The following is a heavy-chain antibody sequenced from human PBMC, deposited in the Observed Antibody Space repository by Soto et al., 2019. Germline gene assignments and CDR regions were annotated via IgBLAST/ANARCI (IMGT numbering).Heavy chain of an antibody. CDR2: IIPIFGTA. D-gene: IGHD3-22*01. CDR3: ARGDRYYYDSSASGPAEYFQH. Sequence: QVQLVQSGAEVKKPGSSVKVSCKASGGTFSSYAISWVRQAPGQGLEWMGGIIPIFGTANYAQKFQGRVTITADESTSTAYMELSSLRSEDTAVYYCARGDRYYYDSSASGPAEYFQHWGQGTLVTVSS. V-gene: IGHV1-69*01. CDR1: GGTFSSYA. J-gene: IGHJ1*01.